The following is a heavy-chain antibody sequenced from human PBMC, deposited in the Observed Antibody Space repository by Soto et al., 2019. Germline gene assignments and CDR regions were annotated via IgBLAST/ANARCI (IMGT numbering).Heavy chain of an antibody. CDR1: GFTFSSYG. CDR3: AKEQYSSSSPYFDY. CDR2: ISYDGSNK. V-gene: IGHV3-30*18. J-gene: IGHJ4*02. D-gene: IGHD6-6*01. Sequence: QVQLVESGGGVVQPGRSPRLSCAASGFTFSSYGMHWVRQAPGKGLEWVAVISYDGSNKYYADSVKGRFTISRDNSKNTLYLQMNSLRAEDTAVYYCAKEQYSSSSPYFDYWGQGTLVTVSS.